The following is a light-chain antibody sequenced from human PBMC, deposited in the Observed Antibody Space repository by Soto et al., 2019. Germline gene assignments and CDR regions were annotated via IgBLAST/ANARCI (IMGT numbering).Light chain of an antibody. Sequence: DIPMTQSPSYVSALIGDRVTITCRASQGVGSHVNWYQQKPGKAPNLLIHGASNLQSGVPSTFSGSGSGTDFTLTISSLQPEDFATYYCQQNYSAPLTFGGGTKVEIK. J-gene: IGKJ4*01. V-gene: IGKV1-39*01. CDR1: QGVGSH. CDR2: GAS. CDR3: QQNYSAPLT.